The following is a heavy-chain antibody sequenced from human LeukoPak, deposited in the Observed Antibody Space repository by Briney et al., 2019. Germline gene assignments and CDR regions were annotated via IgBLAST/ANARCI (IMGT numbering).Heavy chain of an antibody. CDR2: ISTYNGNT. V-gene: IGHV1-18*01. J-gene: IGHJ4*02. CDR3: ARDHDYGDY. Sequence: ASVKVSCKASVYTFTSYGISWVRQAPGQGLERMGWISTYNGNTNYAQKLQGRVTMTTDTSTNTAYMELRSLRSDDTAVYYCARDHDYGDYWGQGTLVTVSS. CDR1: VYTFTSYG.